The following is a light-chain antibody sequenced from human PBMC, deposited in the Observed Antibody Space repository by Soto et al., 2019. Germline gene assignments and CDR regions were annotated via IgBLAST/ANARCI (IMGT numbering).Light chain of an antibody. V-gene: IGKV3-20*01. CDR2: GAS. Sequence: EIVLTQSPGTLSLSPGERATLSCRASQSVSSNYLAWYQQKPGQAPRLLIYGASSRATGIPDRFSARGHGYDFTLAIRRLETEDFEVYYCQHYGAAPLTFGPGTRLEIK. CDR1: QSVSSNY. J-gene: IGKJ5*01. CDR3: QHYGAAPLT.